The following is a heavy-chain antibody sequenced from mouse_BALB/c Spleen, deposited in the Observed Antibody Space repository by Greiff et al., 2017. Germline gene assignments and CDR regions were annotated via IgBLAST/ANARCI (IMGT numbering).Heavy chain of an antibody. D-gene: IGHD3-3*01. Sequence: EVKLQESGPGLVKPSQSLSLTCTVTGYSITSDYAWNWIRQFPGNKLEWMGYISYSGSTSYNPSLKSRISITRDTSKNQFFLQLNSVTTEDTATYYCARQGFYFDYWGQGTTLTVSS. V-gene: IGHV3-2*02. J-gene: IGHJ2*01. CDR1: GYSITSDYA. CDR2: ISYSGST. CDR3: ARQGFYFDY.